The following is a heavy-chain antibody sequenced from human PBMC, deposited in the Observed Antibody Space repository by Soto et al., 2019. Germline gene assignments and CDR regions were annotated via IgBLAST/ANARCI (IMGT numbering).Heavy chain of an antibody. CDR1: GSTFASYG. D-gene: IGHD3-16*01. CDR3: ARDLPVITSQGCAFDI. Sequence: QVQLVQSGAEVKKPGASVKVSCKASGSTFASYGISWVRQAPGQGREWMGWMSAYNGNTNYAQKLQGRVTMTTDTCTSTAYMELRSLRSDDTAVYYCARDLPVITSQGCAFDIWGQGTMVNGSS. J-gene: IGHJ3*02. V-gene: IGHV1-18*01. CDR2: MSAYNGNT.